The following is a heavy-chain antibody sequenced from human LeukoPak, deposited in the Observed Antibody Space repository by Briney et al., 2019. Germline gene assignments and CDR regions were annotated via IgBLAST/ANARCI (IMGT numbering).Heavy chain of an antibody. Sequence: GASVKVSRKASGYTFTSDALHWVRQVPGQRLEWMGWINPGNGNTKYSQKFQGRVTITRDTSASTAYMELSSLRSADTAVYYCARAVALREWEVLGYWGQGTLVTVSS. V-gene: IGHV1-3*01. CDR2: INPGNGNT. D-gene: IGHD1-26*01. CDR3: ARAVALREWEVLGY. J-gene: IGHJ4*02. CDR1: GYTFTSDA.